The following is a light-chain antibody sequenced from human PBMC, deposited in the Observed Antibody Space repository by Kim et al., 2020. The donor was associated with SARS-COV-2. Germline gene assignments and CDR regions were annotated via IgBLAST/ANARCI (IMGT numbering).Light chain of an antibody. V-gene: IGKV3-15*01. J-gene: IGKJ2*01. Sequence: SPGERATLFCRASQSVGNNVAWYQHNPGRAPRVLIYGASTRSTGIPARFSGSGSGTEFTLSISSLQSEDFAVYFCHQYNDWPPGDTFGQGTKLEI. CDR2: GAS. CDR3: HQYNDWPPGDT. CDR1: QSVGNN.